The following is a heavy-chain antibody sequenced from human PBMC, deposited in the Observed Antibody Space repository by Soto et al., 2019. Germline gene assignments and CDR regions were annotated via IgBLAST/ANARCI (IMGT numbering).Heavy chain of an antibody. V-gene: IGHV3-23*01. Sequence: EVQLLESGGGLVQPGGSLRLSCAASGFTFSSYAMNWVRQAPGKGLEWVSAISGGGGSTYYADPVKGRFTISRDNSKNTLYLKLNSLRADDTAVYDCAKDLPGELLPTGFDPWGQGTLVTVAS. J-gene: IGHJ5*02. CDR3: AKDLPGELLPTGFDP. D-gene: IGHD1-26*01. CDR2: ISGGGGST. CDR1: GFTFSSYA.